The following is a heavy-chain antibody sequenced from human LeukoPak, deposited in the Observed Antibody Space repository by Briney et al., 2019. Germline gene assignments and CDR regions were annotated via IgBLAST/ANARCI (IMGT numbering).Heavy chain of an antibody. J-gene: IGHJ5*02. D-gene: IGHD3-22*01. CDR3: ARDIPDYYDSSGYRLAWLPFDP. Sequence: ASVKVSCKASGYTFTSYYMHWVRQAPGQGLEWMGIINPSGGSTSYAQKFQGRVTMTRDTSTSTVYMELSSLRSEDTAVYYCARDIPDYYDSSGYRLAWLPFDPWGQGTLVTVSS. V-gene: IGHV1-46*01. CDR2: INPSGGST. CDR1: GYTFTSYY.